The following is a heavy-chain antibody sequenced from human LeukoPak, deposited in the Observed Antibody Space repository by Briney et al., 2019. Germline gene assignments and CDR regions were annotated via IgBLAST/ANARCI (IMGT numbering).Heavy chain of an antibody. CDR1: GGSISSSSYY. CDR2: IYYSGST. V-gene: IGHV4-39*01. D-gene: IGHD6-6*01. J-gene: IGHJ4*02. Sequence: SETLSLTCTVSGGSISSSSYYWGWIRQPPGKGLEWIGSIYYSGSTYYSPSLKSRVTISVDTSKNQFSLKLSSVTAADTAVYYCARPYSSSEAFFDYWGQGTLVTVSS. CDR3: ARPYSSSEAFFDY.